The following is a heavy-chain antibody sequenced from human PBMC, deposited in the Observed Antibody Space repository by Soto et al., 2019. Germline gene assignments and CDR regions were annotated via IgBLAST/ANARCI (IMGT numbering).Heavy chain of an antibody. CDR2: ISYDGSNK. CDR1: GFTFSSYG. Sequence: QVQLVESGGGVVQPGRSLRLSCAASGFTFSSYGMHWVRQAPGKGLERVAVISYDGSNKYYADAVKGRFTISRDNSKNTLYLQMNSLRAEDTAVYYCAKDHLPTTVTTFGADYWGQGTLVTVSS. J-gene: IGHJ4*02. CDR3: AKDHLPTTVTTFGADY. D-gene: IGHD4-17*01. V-gene: IGHV3-30*18.